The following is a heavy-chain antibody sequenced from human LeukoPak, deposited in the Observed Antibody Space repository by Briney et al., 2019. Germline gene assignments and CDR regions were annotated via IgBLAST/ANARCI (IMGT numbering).Heavy chain of an antibody. CDR3: ASVGPPDASGMDV. CDR1: GYTFTGYY. V-gene: IGHV1-2*02. J-gene: IGHJ6*02. CDR2: INPNSGGT. Sequence: ASGNVSCKASGYTFTGYYMHWVREAPGQGLEWRGGINPNSGGTNYAQNVPARVTMTSDTSISTAYLELRSLSSDDTAVYYCASVGPPDASGMDVWGQGTTVTVSS. D-gene: IGHD2-2*01.